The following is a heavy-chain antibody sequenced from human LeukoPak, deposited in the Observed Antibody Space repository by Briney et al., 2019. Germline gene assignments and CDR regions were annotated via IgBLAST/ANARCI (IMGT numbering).Heavy chain of an antibody. D-gene: IGHD3-22*01. Sequence: ASVKVSCKASGYTFTGYYMHWVRQAPGQGLEWMGWINPNSGGTNYAQKFQGRVTMTRDTSISTAYMELSRLRSDDTAVYYCARDLQSSSGYYYVVRYWGQGTLVTVSS. V-gene: IGHV1-2*02. CDR3: ARDLQSSSGYYYVVRY. J-gene: IGHJ4*02. CDR2: INPNSGGT. CDR1: GYTFTGYY.